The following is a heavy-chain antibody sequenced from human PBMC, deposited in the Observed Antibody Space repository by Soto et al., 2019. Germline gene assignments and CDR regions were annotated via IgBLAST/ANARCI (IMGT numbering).Heavy chain of an antibody. V-gene: IGHV1-18*01. CDR3: AGGPRGYDSSGYSDY. Sequence: QVQLVQSGAEVKKPGASVKVSCKASGYTFTSYGISWVRQAPGQGLEWMGWISAYNGNTNYAQKLQGRVTMTTDTSXXTGDMELRSLRSDDTAVYYCAGGPRGYDSSGYSDYWGQGTLVTVSS. CDR1: GYTFTSYG. J-gene: IGHJ4*02. D-gene: IGHD3-22*01. CDR2: ISAYNGNT.